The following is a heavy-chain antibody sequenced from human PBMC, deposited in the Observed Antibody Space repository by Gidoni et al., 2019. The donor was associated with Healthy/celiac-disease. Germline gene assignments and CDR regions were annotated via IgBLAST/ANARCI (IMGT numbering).Heavy chain of an antibody. Sequence: EVQLLESGGGLVHPGGSLRLSCAASGFTFSSYSMNWVRQPPGKGLEWVSYISSSSSTMDCADSVMGQFTITRDNDKNSLYLQKNSLRDEETAMYDCARDASGEFDYWGQGTLVTVSS. CDR2: ISSSSSTM. CDR3: ARDASGEFDY. D-gene: IGHD2-15*01. J-gene: IGHJ4*02. CDR1: GFTFSSYS. V-gene: IGHV3-48*02.